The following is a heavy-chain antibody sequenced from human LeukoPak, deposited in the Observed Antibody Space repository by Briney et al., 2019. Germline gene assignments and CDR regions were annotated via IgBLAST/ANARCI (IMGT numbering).Heavy chain of an antibody. D-gene: IGHD3-22*01. CDR3: ARPHYYDSSGYWAFDY. V-gene: IGHV5-51*01. Sequence: GESLKISCKGSGYSFTHYWIGWVRQMPGKGLEWMGIIYPGDSDIGYSPSFRGQVTISADKSIATAYLQWSSLKASDTAMYYCARPHYYDSSGYWAFDYWGQGTLVTVSS. CDR2: IYPGDSDI. CDR1: GYSFTHYW. J-gene: IGHJ4*02.